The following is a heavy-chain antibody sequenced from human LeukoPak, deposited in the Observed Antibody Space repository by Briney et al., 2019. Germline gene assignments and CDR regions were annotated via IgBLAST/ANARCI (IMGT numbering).Heavy chain of an antibody. CDR3: AKGGYKGDFFDY. CDR1: GFTVSINY. J-gene: IGHJ4*02. Sequence: VGSPRLSSAASGFTVSINYMSWVRQAPGEGLEWVSSISASADRTYYADSVKGRFTISRDNSKNTLDLQMNSLRAEDTAVFYCAKGGYKGDFFDYWGQGSLVTVSS. D-gene: IGHD1-14*01. V-gene: IGHV3-23*01. CDR2: ISASADRT.